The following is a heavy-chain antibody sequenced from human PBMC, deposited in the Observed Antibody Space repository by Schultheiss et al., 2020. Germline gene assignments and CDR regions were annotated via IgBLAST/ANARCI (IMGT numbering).Heavy chain of an antibody. J-gene: IGHJ4*02. CDR2: ISYDGSNK. V-gene: IGHV3-30*03. CDR3: ARGIAAAGYYFDY. Sequence: GGSLRLSCAASGFTFSSYGMHWVRQAPGKGLEWVAVISYDGSNKYYADSVKGRFTISRDNSKNTLYLQMNSLRAEDTAVYYCARGIAAAGYYFDYWGQGTLVTVSS. CDR1: GFTFSSYG. D-gene: IGHD6-13*01.